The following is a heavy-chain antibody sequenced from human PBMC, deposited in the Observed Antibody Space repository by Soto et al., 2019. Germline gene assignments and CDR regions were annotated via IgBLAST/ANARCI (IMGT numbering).Heavy chain of an antibody. CDR2: ISGSAKNA. Sequence: GRPLRLSYTASGFNIINHAMSWVLKAPGKGLEWISAISGSAKNAYYADSVKGRFAVSRDNSKNTVYLQMNSLRAEDTAVYYCAKTGGSGWHLSDWGKGILVTVSS. CDR1: GFNIINHA. D-gene: IGHD6-19*01. V-gene: IGHV3-23*01. J-gene: IGHJ4*02. CDR3: AKTGGSGWHLSD.